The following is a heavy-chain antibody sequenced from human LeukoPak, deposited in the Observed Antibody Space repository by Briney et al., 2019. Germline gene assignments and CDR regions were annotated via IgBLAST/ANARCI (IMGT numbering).Heavy chain of an antibody. V-gene: IGHV3-23*01. Sequence: PGGSLRLSCAASGFTFSSSAVSRVRQAPGKGLEWISAISGSGGSSYYADSVQGRFTISRDNSKNTLYLQMNNLRAEDTAVYYCAKVGYFYYMDVWGKGTTVTVSS. D-gene: IGHD2-21*01. CDR3: AKVGYFYYMDV. J-gene: IGHJ6*03. CDR1: GFTFSSSA. CDR2: ISGSGGSS.